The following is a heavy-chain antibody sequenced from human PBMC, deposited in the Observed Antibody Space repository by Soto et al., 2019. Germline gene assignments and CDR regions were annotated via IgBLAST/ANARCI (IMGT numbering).Heavy chain of an antibody. Sequence: QVQVVQSRAEVKKPGASVKVSCKTSGYTFTDYDINWMRQAAGQGLEYMGWMSPDSGNAGYAQQFQGRVTMTSNTSISTAYMELSGLRSEDTAVYFCEVTTGYWGQGTMVTVSS. J-gene: IGHJ4*02. D-gene: IGHD2-21*02. CDR3: EVTTGY. V-gene: IGHV1-8*01. CDR1: GYTFTDYD. CDR2: MSPDSGNA.